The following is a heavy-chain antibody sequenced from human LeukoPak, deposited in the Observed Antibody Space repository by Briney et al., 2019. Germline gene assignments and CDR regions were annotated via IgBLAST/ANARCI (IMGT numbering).Heavy chain of an antibody. Sequence: GGSLRLSCAASGFTFSSYGMHWVRQAPGKGLEWVAVISYDGSNKYYADSVEGRFTISRDNSKNTLYLQMNSLRAEDTGVYYCARGAHSSSWSHFDYWGQGTLVTVSS. J-gene: IGHJ4*02. CDR1: GFTFSSYG. D-gene: IGHD6-13*01. V-gene: IGHV3-30*03. CDR2: ISYDGSNK. CDR3: ARGAHSSSWSHFDY.